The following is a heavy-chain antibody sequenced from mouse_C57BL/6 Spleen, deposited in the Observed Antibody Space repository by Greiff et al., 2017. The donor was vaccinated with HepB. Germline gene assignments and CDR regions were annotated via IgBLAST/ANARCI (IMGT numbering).Heavy chain of an antibody. Sequence: EVKLVESGGGLVKPGGSLKLSCAASGFTFSSYAMSWVRQTPEKRLEWVATISDGGSYTYYPDNVKGRFTISRDNAKNNLYLQMSHLKSEDTAMYYCARERELFFFDYWGQGTTLTVSS. J-gene: IGHJ2*01. D-gene: IGHD4-1*01. CDR2: ISDGGSYT. CDR1: GFTFSSYA. V-gene: IGHV5-4*01. CDR3: ARERELFFFDY.